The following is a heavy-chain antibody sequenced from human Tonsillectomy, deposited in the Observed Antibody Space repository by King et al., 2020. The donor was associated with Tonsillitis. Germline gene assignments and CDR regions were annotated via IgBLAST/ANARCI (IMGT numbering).Heavy chain of an antibody. CDR2: ISSDGTST. D-gene: IGHD7-27*01. Sequence: VQLVESGGDLVQPGGSLRLSCAASGFTFRSYWMHWVRQAPGKGLVWVSRISSDGTSTGYADSVNGRFSISRDNAKNTLYLQMNSLRVEDAAVYFCVTLPGDGVAFDLWGQGTMVTVSS. CDR3: VTLPGDGVAFDL. V-gene: IGHV3-74*02. J-gene: IGHJ3*01. CDR1: GFTFRSYW.